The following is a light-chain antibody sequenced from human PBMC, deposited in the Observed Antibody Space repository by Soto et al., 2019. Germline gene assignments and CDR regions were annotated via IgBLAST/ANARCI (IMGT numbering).Light chain of an antibody. V-gene: IGKV1-5*01. J-gene: IGKJ1*01. Sequence: DIEMSQSPSSLSASVGDRVTITCRASQTISSWLSLYQQKPGKAPKLLIYDASSLESGVPSRFSGSGSGTEFTLTISSLQPDDFATYYCQQYNSYSETFGQGTKVDIK. CDR1: QTISSW. CDR2: DAS. CDR3: QQYNSYSET.